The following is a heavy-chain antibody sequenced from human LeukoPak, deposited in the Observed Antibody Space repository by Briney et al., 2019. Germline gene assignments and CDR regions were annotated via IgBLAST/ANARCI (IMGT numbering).Heavy chain of an antibody. CDR1: GDSINSDY. D-gene: IGHD5-24*01. CDR3: ARVGGKTTINNAAFEI. J-gene: IGHJ3*02. V-gene: IGHV4-59*13. CDR2: IYHTGST. Sequence: PSETLSLTCTVSGDSINSDYWTWLRQPPAKGLEWIGYIYHTGSTNYNPSLRSRVTISVDTSKKHFSLKLTSVTAADTAIYYCARVGGKTTINNAAFEIWGQGTMVTVSS.